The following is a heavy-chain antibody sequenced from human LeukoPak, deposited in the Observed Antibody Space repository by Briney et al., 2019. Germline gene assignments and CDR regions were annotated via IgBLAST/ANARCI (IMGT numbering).Heavy chain of an antibody. CDR3: VRGLSGVSSWYFDL. J-gene: IGHJ2*01. CDR1: GCTISTNY. CDR2: LHSGGHT. Sequence: GGALRLSCAASGCTISTNYLSWVRQAPGKGLVWVSALHSGGHTFYADSGRGRFIISRDISKNTLHLQMNDLGAEDTALYYCVRGLSGVSSWYFDLWGRGTLVSVSS. V-gene: IGHV3-53*01. D-gene: IGHD7-27*01.